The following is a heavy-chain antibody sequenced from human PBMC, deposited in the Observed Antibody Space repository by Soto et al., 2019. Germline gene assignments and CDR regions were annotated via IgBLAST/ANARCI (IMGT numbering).Heavy chain of an antibody. CDR2: IYYSGTT. CDR1: GASINSYY. Sequence: SEALSLTWTVSGASINSYYWNWILQPPGKGLEWIGYIYYSGTTNYNPSLKSRVTISLDTSKNQFSLKVNSVTAADTAVYYCARSAAAAGTYGMDVWGQGTTVTVSS. CDR3: ARSAAAAGTYGMDV. J-gene: IGHJ6*02. D-gene: IGHD6-13*01. V-gene: IGHV4-59*01.